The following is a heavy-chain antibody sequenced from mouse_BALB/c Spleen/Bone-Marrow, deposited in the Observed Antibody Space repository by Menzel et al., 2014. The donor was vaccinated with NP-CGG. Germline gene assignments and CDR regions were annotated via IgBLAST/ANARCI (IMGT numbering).Heavy chain of an antibody. V-gene: IGHV1-4*02. CDR2: IRPSNEYI. D-gene: IGHD4-1*01. J-gene: IGHJ3*01. CDR1: GYTFTSYT. CDR3: ARGARTGAWFAN. Sequence: QVQLQQSGAELARPGASVKMSCKASGYTFTSYTIQWVKQGPGQGLEWIGYIRPSNEYIDYNQKFKDKTTLTADKSSSTAYMQLSSLISEDAGVNYCARGARTGAWFANWGQGTLVTVSA.